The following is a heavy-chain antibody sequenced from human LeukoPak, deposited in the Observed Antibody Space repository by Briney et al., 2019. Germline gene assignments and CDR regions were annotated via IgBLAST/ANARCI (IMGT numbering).Heavy chain of an antibody. V-gene: IGHV1-46*01. Sequence: ASVKVTCKASGYTFTSYYLHWVRQAPGQGLEWMGIIHPTVGDTTYAQKFQGRVTMTRDMSTGTVYMDLSSLRSEDTAVYYCARYGFSSVWQGGWHAFDIWGQGTTVTVSS. D-gene: IGHD6-25*01. CDR1: GYTFTSYY. J-gene: IGHJ3*02. CDR2: IHPTVGDT. CDR3: ARYGFSSVWQGGWHAFDI.